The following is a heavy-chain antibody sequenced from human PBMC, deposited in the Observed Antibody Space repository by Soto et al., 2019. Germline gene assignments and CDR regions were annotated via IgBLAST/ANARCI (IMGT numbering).Heavy chain of an antibody. CDR2: MNPNSGNT. CDR3: ARAIIAVAGTVGDYYYGMDV. Sequence: ASVKVSCKASGYTFTSYYINWVRQATGQGLEWMGWMNPNSGNTGYAQKFQGRVTMTRNTSISTAYMELSSLRSEDTAVYYCARAIIAVAGTVGDYYYGMDVWGQGTTVTVSS. CDR1: GYTFTSYY. J-gene: IGHJ6*02. V-gene: IGHV1-8*02. D-gene: IGHD6-19*01.